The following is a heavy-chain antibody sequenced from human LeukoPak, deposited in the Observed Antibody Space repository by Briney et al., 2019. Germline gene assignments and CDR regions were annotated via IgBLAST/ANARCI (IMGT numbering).Heavy chain of an antibody. D-gene: IGHD3-9*01. CDR3: ARDGAYYDILTGFTYNWFDP. V-gene: IGHV4-31*03. Sequence: PSETLSLTCTVSGGSISSGGYYWSWIRQHPGKGLEWIGYIYYSGSTYYNPSLKSRVTISVDTSKNQFSLKLSSLTAADTAVYYCARDGAYYDILTGFTYNWFDPWGQGTLVTVSS. J-gene: IGHJ5*02. CDR1: GGSISSGGYY. CDR2: IYYSGST.